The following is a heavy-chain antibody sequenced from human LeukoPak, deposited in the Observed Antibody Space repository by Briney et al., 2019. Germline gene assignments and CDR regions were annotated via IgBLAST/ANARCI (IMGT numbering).Heavy chain of an antibody. CDR1: GFTFSSYG. CDR3: AKDLVTMVRGVIWPDV. Sequence: GGSLRLSCAASGFTFSSYGMHWVRQAPGKGLEWVAVISYDGSNKYYADSVKVRFTISRDNSNNTLYLQMNSLRAEDTAVYYCAKDLVTMVRGVIWPDVWGQGTTVTVSS. V-gene: IGHV3-30*18. CDR2: ISYDGSNK. D-gene: IGHD3-10*01. J-gene: IGHJ6*02.